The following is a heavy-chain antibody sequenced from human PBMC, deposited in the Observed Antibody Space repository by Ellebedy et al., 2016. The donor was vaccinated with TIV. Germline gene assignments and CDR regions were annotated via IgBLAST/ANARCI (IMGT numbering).Heavy chain of an antibody. CDR3: ARDAMLWIFDS. V-gene: IGHV3-48*01. J-gene: IGHJ4*02. CDR2: ICDSDTI. CDR1: GFTFSSYR. Sequence: PGGSLRLSCAASGFTFSSYRMNCVRPAPGKGLEWVSYICDSDTIYYAYSVRGRFTISREKAKKSVYLQMNSLTVEDTAIYYCARDAMLWIFDSWGQGTLVTVSS. D-gene: IGHD2-2*01.